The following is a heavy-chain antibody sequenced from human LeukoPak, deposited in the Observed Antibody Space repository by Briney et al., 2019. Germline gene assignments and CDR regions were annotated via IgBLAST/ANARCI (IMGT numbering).Heavy chain of an antibody. CDR2: IKPRDGWT. J-gene: IGHJ4*02. CDR1: GYTFTSYA. CDR3: ARDGGQWTVDN. V-gene: IGHV1-46*01. D-gene: IGHD3/OR15-3a*01. Sequence: GASVKVSCKASGYTFTSYAISWVRQAPGQGLEWMGIIKPRDGWTSYALKFQGRVTMTRDTSTSTVYMELSSLRSDDTAVYYCARDGGQWTVDNWGQGTLVTVSS.